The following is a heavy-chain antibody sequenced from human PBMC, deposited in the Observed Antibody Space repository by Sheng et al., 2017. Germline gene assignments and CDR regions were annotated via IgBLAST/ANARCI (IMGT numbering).Heavy chain of an antibody. V-gene: IGHV5-51*03. CDR2: IYPGHSDI. CDR1: GYSFVNYR. Sequence: EVQLVQSGPEVKKPGESLKISCKGSGYSFVNYRIGWVRQMPGKGLEWVGSIYPGHSDIRYSPSFQGHVTISADQSITTAYLQWSSLKASDTAMYYCARGNDFDIWAQGAMVTVS. D-gene: IGHD1-1*01. CDR3: ARGNDFDI. J-gene: IGHJ3*02.